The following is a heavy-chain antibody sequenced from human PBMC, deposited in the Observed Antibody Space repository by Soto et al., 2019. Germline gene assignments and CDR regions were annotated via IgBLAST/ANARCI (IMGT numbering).Heavy chain of an antibody. J-gene: IGHJ6*02. CDR2: IYYSGST. V-gene: IGHV4-61*01. Sequence: SETLSLTCTVSGGSVSSGSYYWSWIRQPPGKGLEWIGYIYYSGSTNYNPSLKSRVTISVYTSKNQFSLNLSSVTAADTAVYYCARDAPRDCRGGSCYSRYYYYGMDIYGQGPTVTVSS. D-gene: IGHD2-15*01. CDR3: ARDAPRDCRGGSCYSRYYYYGMDI. CDR1: GGSVSSGSYY.